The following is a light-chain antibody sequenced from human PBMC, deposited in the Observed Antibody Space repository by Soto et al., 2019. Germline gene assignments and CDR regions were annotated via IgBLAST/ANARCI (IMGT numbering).Light chain of an antibody. CDR3: QQYNNWPPTWT. CDR1: QSVSSY. J-gene: IGKJ1*01. V-gene: IGKV3-15*01. Sequence: EIVLTQSPATLSLSPGERATLSCRASQSVSSYLAWYQQKPGQPPRLLIYDASTRATDIPARFTGSGSGTEFTLTISSLQSEDFAVYYCQQYNNWPPTWTFGQGTKVE. CDR2: DAS.